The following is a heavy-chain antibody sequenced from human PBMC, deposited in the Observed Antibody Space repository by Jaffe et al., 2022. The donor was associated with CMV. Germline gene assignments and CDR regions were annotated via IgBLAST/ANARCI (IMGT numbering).Heavy chain of an antibody. V-gene: IGHV3-74*01. CDR2: INSDGSST. Sequence: EVQLVESGGGLVQPGGSLRLSCAASGFTFSSYWMHWVRQAPGKGLVWVSRINSDGSSTSYADSVKGRFTISRDNAKNTLYLQMNSLRAEDTAVYYCARDLPYCSGGSCYSGVADYWGQGTLVTVSS. CDR3: ARDLPYCSGGSCYSGVADY. D-gene: IGHD2-15*01. J-gene: IGHJ4*02. CDR1: GFTFSSYW.